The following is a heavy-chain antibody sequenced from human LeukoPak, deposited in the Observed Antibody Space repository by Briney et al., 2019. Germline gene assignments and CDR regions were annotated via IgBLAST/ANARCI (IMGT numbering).Heavy chain of an antibody. CDR1: GYTFTSYG. D-gene: IGHD5-12*01. J-gene: IGHJ5*02. CDR3: ARLIYSGYDYSYWFDP. Sequence: ASVKVSCKASGYTFTSYGISWVRQAPGQGLGWMGWISAYNGNTNYAQKLQGRVTMTTDTSTSTAYMELRSLRSDDTAVYYCARLIYSGYDYSYWFDPWGQGTLVTVSS. V-gene: IGHV1-18*01. CDR2: ISAYNGNT.